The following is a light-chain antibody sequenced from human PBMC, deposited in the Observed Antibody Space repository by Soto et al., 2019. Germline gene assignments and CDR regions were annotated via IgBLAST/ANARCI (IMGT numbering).Light chain of an antibody. Sequence: QSVLTQPASVSGSPGQSITISCTGTSGDVGNYNLVSWYQQHPGKAPRLMIYEVNKWPSGVSTRFSGSKSGNTASLTISGLQAEDEADYYCCSYVGSSTSYVFGTGTKLTVL. CDR1: SGDVGNYNL. CDR2: EVN. CDR3: CSYVGSSTSYV. J-gene: IGLJ1*01. V-gene: IGLV2-23*02.